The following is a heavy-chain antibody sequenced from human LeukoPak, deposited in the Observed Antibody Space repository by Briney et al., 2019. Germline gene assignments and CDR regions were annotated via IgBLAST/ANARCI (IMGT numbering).Heavy chain of an antibody. CDR3: ARDLAAAAGIGMGNYYYYGMDV. D-gene: IGHD6-13*01. Sequence: ASVKVSCKASGYTFTSYGISWVRQAPGQGLEWMGWISAYNGNTNYAQKLQGRVTMTTDTSTSTAYTELRSLRSDDTAVYYCARDLAAAAGIGMGNYYYYGMDVWGQGTTVTVSS. CDR2: ISAYNGNT. CDR1: GYTFTSYG. J-gene: IGHJ6*02. V-gene: IGHV1-18*01.